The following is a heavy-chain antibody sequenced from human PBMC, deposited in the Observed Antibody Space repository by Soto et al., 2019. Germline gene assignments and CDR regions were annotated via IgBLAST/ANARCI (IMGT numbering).Heavy chain of an antibody. Sequence: GGSLRLSCAASGFTFNDYAMAWVRQAPGKGLEWVSSISGSGGHSSYADSVRGRFTISRDNVNSILSLDMSDLSAEDTAVYYCAKDCRRLAVAGSAFDSWGQGTLVTVSS. V-gene: IGHV3-23*01. D-gene: IGHD6-19*01. CDR3: AKDCRRLAVAGSAFDS. J-gene: IGHJ4*02. CDR1: GFTFNDYA. CDR2: ISGSGGHS.